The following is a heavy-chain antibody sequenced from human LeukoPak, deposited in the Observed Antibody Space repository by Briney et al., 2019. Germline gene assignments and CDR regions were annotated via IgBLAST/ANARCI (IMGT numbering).Heavy chain of an antibody. CDR3: ASGRIQLWLRRDY. D-gene: IGHD5-18*01. CDR1: GGSFSGYY. CDR2: INHSGST. Sequence: SETLSLTCAVYGGSFSGYYWSWIRQPPGKGLEWIGEINHSGSTNYNPSLKSRATISVDTSKNQFSLKLSSVTAADTAVYYCASGRIQLWLRRDYWGQGTLVTVSS. V-gene: IGHV4-34*01. J-gene: IGHJ4*02.